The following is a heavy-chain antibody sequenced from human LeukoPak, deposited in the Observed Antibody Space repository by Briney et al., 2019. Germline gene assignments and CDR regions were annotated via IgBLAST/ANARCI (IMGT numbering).Heavy chain of an antibody. D-gene: IGHD3-22*01. V-gene: IGHV3-33*03. CDR3: VSGPDTSGYYFY. Sequence: PGGSLRLSCAASGFTFSSSGMNWVRQAPGKGLEWVAVIWSDGSEKRYADSVKGRFTISRDNSKSTLYLQMNSLRAEDTAVYYCVSGPDTSGYYFYWGQGTLVTVSS. J-gene: IGHJ4*02. CDR2: IWSDGSEK. CDR1: GFTFSSSG.